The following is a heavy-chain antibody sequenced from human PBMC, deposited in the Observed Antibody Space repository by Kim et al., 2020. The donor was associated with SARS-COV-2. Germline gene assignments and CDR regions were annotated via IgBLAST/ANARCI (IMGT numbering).Heavy chain of an antibody. CDR1: GFTFSSYA. CDR3: AKFTRRAYYYDSSGYSYDAFDI. D-gene: IGHD3-22*01. J-gene: IGHJ3*02. V-gene: IGHV3-23*01. Sequence: GGSLRLSCAASGFTFSSYAMSWVRQAPGKGLEWVSAISGSGGSTYYADSVKGRFTISRDNSKNTLYLQMNSRRAEDTAVYYCAKFTRRAYYYDSSGYSYDAFDIWGQGTMVTVSS. CDR2: ISGSGGST.